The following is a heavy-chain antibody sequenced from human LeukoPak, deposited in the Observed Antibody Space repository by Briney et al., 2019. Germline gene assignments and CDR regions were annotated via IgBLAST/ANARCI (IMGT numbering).Heavy chain of an antibody. J-gene: IGHJ6*03. CDR1: GGSISSYY. V-gene: IGHV4-4*07. CDR2: IYTSGST. CDR3: ARLKSGYYYMDV. Sequence: SETLSLTCTVSGGSISSYYWGWIRQPAGKGLEWIGRIYTSGSTNHNPSLKSRATMSVDTSKNQFSLKLSSVTAADTAVYYCARLKSGYYYMDVWGKGTTVTVSS. D-gene: IGHD3-3*01.